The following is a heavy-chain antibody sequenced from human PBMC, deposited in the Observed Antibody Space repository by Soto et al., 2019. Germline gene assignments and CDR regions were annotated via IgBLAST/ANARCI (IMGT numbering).Heavy chain of an antibody. Sequence: QVQLVESGGGVVQPGGSLRLSCAASGFTFSTYGLHWVRQAPGKGLEWVAVIWYDGSIKYYSDSVKGRFTISRDNSEDTLYLQLESLRAEDTAVYYCARAVGPYDYWGQGTLVTVTS. CDR2: IWYDGSIK. V-gene: IGHV3-33*01. CDR1: GFTFSTYG. J-gene: IGHJ4*02. CDR3: ARAVGPYDY.